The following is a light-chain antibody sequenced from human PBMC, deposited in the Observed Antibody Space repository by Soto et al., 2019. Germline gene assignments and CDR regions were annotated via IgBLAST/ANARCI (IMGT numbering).Light chain of an antibody. V-gene: IGLV1-44*01. CDR2: SNN. CDR1: SSNIGSNT. J-gene: IGLJ1*01. CDR3: AAWDDSLNGHYV. Sequence: SALTQPPSASGTPGQRVTISCSGISSNIGSNTVNWYQQLPGTAPKLLIYSNNQRPSGVPDRFSGSKSGTSASLAISGLQSEDEADYYCAAWDDSLNGHYVFGTGTKVTVL.